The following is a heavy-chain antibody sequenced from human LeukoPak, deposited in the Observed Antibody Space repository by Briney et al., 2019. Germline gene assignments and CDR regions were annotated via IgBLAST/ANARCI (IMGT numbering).Heavy chain of an antibody. D-gene: IGHD2-21*02. Sequence: PGGSLRLSCAASGFTFSSYAMHWVRQAPGKGLEWVAVISYDGSNKYYAESMKGRLTISRDNSKNTLYLQMNSLRAEDTAVYYCARGLLPPRWFDPWGQGTLVTVSS. V-gene: IGHV3-30*04. CDR1: GFTFSSYA. CDR3: ARGLLPPRWFDP. J-gene: IGHJ5*02. CDR2: ISYDGSNK.